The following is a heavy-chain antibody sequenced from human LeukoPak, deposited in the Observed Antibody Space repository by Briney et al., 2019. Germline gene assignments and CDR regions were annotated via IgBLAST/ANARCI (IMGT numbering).Heavy chain of an antibody. CDR1: GFTFSNAW. J-gene: IGHJ3*02. D-gene: IGHD1-26*01. Sequence: GGSLRLSCAASGFTFSNAWMSWVRQAPGKGLEWVAVISYDGTKKYYADSVKGRFTISRDNSKNTLFLQMNSLRAEDTAVYYCAKVRDQLRGELTNDDAFDIWGQGTMVTVSS. V-gene: IGHV3-30*18. CDR3: AKVRDQLRGELTNDDAFDI. CDR2: ISYDGTKK.